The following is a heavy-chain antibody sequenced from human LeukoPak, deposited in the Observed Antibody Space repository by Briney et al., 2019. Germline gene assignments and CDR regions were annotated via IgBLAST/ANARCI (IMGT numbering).Heavy chain of an antibody. V-gene: IGHV3-66*01. D-gene: IGHD6-13*01. CDR1: GFTVSSKP. CDR2: IYSGGST. J-gene: IGHJ4*02. Sequence: PGGSLRLSCVASGFTVSSKPIKWVRQSPGKGLEWVSVIYSGGSTYYADSVKGRFTISRDNSKNTLYLQMNSLRAEDTAVYYCARGSYSSSWQPLETYYFDYWGQGTLVTVSS. CDR3: ARGSYSSSWQPLETYYFDY.